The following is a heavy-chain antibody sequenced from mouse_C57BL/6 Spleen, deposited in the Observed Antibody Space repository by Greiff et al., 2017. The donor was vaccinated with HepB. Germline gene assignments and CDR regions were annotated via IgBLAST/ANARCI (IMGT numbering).Heavy chain of an antibody. CDR3: ARSGYYGSSYVYFDV. Sequence: EVQLQQSGPELVKPGASVKISCKASGYTFTDYYMNWVKQSHGKSLEWIGDINPNNGGTSYNQKFKGKATLTVDKSSSTAYMELRSLTSEDSAVYYCARSGYYGSSYVYFDVWGTGTTVTVSS. CDR1: GYTFTDYY. V-gene: IGHV1-26*01. D-gene: IGHD1-1*01. J-gene: IGHJ1*03. CDR2: INPNNGGT.